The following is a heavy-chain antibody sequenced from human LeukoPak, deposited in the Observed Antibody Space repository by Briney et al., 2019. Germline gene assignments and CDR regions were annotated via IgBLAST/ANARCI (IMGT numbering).Heavy chain of an antibody. D-gene: IGHD3-3*01. Sequence: PGGSLGLSCAASGFTFSSYWMHWVRQAPGKGLVWVSRINSDGSSTSYADSVKGRFTISRDNAKNTLYLQMNSLRAEDTAVYYCARDHTIFGVALRYWGQGTLVTVSS. CDR3: ARDHTIFGVALRY. V-gene: IGHV3-74*01. CDR1: GFTFSSYW. J-gene: IGHJ4*02. CDR2: INSDGSST.